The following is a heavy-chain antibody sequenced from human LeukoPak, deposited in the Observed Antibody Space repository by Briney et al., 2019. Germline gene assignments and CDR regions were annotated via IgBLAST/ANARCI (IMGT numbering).Heavy chain of an antibody. D-gene: IGHD2-15*01. CDR2: IYAGGST. CDR3: ARGFCSGGSCYDFDY. V-gene: IGHV3-53*01. J-gene: IGHJ4*02. CDR1: GFTVSSNY. Sequence: GGSLRLSCAASGFTVSSNYMSWVRQAPGEGLEWVSVIYAGGSTYYADSVKGRFTISRDNSKNTLYLQMGSLRAEDTAVYYCARGFCSGGSCYDFDYWGQGTLVTVSS.